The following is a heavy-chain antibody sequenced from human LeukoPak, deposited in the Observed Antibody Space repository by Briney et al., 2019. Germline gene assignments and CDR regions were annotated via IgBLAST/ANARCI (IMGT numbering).Heavy chain of an antibody. CDR2: IYSGGTT. D-gene: IGHD2-15*01. V-gene: IGHV3-53*04. Sequence: QPGGSLRLSCAASGFTFDDYAMHWVRQAPGKGLEWVSTIYSGGTTYYADSVMGRFTISRHNSRNTLYLQMNSLRAEDTAVYYCAKSYCSGGSCYPYYFDYWGQGTLVTVSS. CDR3: AKSYCSGGSCYPYYFDY. CDR1: GFTFDDYA. J-gene: IGHJ4*02.